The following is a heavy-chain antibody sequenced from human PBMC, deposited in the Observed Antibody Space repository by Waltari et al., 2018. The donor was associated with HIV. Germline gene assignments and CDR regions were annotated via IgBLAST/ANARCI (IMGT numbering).Heavy chain of an antibody. D-gene: IGHD2-15*01. CDR2: IDTKTGSP. V-gene: IGHV7-4-1*01. CDR3: AEGYGAFDFDY. Sequence: QVQLHQSPSQFQKPGTSVKISCKSSEHAFSGSVINWVRQAPGQGLEWIGLIDTKTGSPTYAQVFSGLLILSLDTSVTTSYLQIRDLKTNDTATYYCAEGYGAFDFDYWGQGTLITVSP. J-gene: IGHJ4*02. CDR1: EHAFSGSV.